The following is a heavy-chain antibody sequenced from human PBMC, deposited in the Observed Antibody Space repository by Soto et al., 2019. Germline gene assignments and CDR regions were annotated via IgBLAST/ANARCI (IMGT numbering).Heavy chain of an antibody. CDR2: ISYDGSNK. D-gene: IGHD6-6*01. J-gene: IGHJ6*02. V-gene: IGHV3-30*18. Sequence: GGSLRLSCAASGFTFSSYGMHWVRQAPGKGLEWVAVISYDGSNKYYADSVKGRFTISRDNSKNTLYLQMNSLRAEDTAVYYCAKEAGAARLVGVPMDVWGQGTTVTVSS. CDR3: AKEAGAARLVGVPMDV. CDR1: GFTFSSYG.